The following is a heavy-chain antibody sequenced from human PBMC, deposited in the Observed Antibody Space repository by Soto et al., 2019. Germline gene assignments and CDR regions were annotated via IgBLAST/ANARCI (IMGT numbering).Heavy chain of an antibody. CDR2: FDPEDGET. CDR3: ATDLTRAAEYFQQ. J-gene: IGHJ1*01. Sequence: ASVKVSCKVSGYTLTELSMHWVRQAPGKGLEWMGGFDPEDGETIYAQKFQGRVTMTEDTSTDTAYMELSSLRSEDTAVYYCATDLTRAAEYFQQWGRRSLVTVSS. V-gene: IGHV1-24*01. CDR1: GYTLTELS.